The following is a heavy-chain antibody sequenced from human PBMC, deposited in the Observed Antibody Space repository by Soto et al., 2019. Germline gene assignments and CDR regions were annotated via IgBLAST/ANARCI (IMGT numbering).Heavy chain of an antibody. J-gene: IGHJ5*02. D-gene: IGHD5-12*01. CDR2: ISGGGDRR. CDR1: GFTFINYA. CDR3: AQDHFSGFDHWFDP. Sequence: GGSLRLSCATSGFTFINYAMSWVRQAPGKGLEWVSAISGGGDRRFYADSVKGRFTVSRDNSKNTLYLQLSSLRADDTALYYCAQDHFSGFDHWFDPWGQGTLVTVSS. V-gene: IGHV3-23*01.